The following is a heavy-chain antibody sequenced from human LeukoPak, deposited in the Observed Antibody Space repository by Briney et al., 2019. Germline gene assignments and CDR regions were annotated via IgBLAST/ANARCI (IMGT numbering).Heavy chain of an antibody. J-gene: IGHJ4*02. CDR1: GFTFDDYA. CDR3: AKTRHSSGYYATWSFDY. V-gene: IGHV3-9*01. D-gene: IGHD3-22*01. Sequence: GGSRRLSCAASGFTFDDYAMHWVRQAPGKGLEWVSGISWNGGSIGYADSVKGRFTISRDNAKNSLYLQMNSLRAEDTALYYCAKTRHSSGYYATWSFDYWGQGTLVTVSS. CDR2: ISWNGGSI.